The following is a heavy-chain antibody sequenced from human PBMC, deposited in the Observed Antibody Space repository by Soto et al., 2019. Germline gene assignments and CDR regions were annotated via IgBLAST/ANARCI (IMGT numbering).Heavy chain of an antibody. CDR1: EFIFRSSE. Sequence: GGSLRLSCAVPEFIFRSSEMNWVRQAPGKGLEWVAYITDSGTNIKYADSVEGRFTISRDNDKNTLYLQMNSLKVEDTGVYYCARSWGWSTGSDYWGQGTLVTVS. V-gene: IGHV3-48*03. D-gene: IGHD3-16*01. CDR2: ITDSGTNI. CDR3: ARSWGWSTGSDY. J-gene: IGHJ4*02.